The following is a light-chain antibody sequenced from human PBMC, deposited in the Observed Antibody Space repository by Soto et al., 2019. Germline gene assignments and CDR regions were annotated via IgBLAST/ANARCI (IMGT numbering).Light chain of an antibody. Sequence: QPVLTQPPSASGSPGQSVTISCTGTSSDVGGYNYVSWYQPYPGRAPKLMIYEVTKRPSGVPDRFSGSKSGNTASLTVAGLQAEDEADYYCSSYAASNNFYFVFGGGTQLTVL. CDR3: SSYAASNNFYFV. CDR2: EVT. CDR1: SSDVGGYNY. V-gene: IGLV2-8*01. J-gene: IGLJ3*02.